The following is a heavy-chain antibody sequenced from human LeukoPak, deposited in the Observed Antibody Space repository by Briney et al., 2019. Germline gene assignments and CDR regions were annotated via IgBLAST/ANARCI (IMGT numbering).Heavy chain of an antibody. J-gene: IGHJ4*02. V-gene: IGHV4-4*08. Sequence: PSETLSLTCTVSGGHIDSFFWNWIRQPPRKGLEWIGYIDNSGSTKYSPSLKSRITMSRDTSKKQFSLKLTSVTAADTAMYYCASGAGWLIDFWGQGTLVSVSS. CDR2: IDNSGST. D-gene: IGHD6-19*01. CDR3: ASGAGWLIDF. CDR1: GGHIDSFF.